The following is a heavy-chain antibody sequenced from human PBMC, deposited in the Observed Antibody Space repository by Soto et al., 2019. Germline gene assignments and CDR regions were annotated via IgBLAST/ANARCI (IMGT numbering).Heavy chain of an antibody. Sequence: EVQLVESGGVLVQPGGSLRLSCAASGFTFSSHWMHWVRQAPGKGLVWVSRINSDGSRINYADSVKGRLTISRDNAKNPVYLQMNSLRAEDAAVYLCARGASGRYYMDVWGKGTTVTVSS. CDR3: ARGASGRYYMDV. D-gene: IGHD3-10*01. CDR2: INSDGSRI. V-gene: IGHV3-74*01. J-gene: IGHJ6*03. CDR1: GFTFSSHW.